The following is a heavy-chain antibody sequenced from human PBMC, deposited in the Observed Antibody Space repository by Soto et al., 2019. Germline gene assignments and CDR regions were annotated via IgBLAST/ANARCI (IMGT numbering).Heavy chain of an antibody. CDR1: GFTFSNYA. V-gene: IGHV3-30-3*01. J-gene: IGHJ4*02. Sequence: QVQLVESGGGVVQPGRSLRVSCAASGFTFSNYAMHWVRQAPGKGLEWVAVISYDGSNQCYADSVKGRFTIARDSSKSTLDLQMNNLRDEDTAVYYCARDRVYYYDSSGYYNFDYWGQGTLVTVSS. CDR2: ISYDGSNQ. CDR3: ARDRVYYYDSSGYYNFDY. D-gene: IGHD3-22*01.